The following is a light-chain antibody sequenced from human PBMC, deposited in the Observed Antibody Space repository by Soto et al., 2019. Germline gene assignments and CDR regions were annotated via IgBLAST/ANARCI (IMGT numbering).Light chain of an antibody. CDR1: SSDVGGYNY. V-gene: IGLV2-14*01. J-gene: IGLJ2*01. CDR3: SSYTSSSTLVV. Sequence: QSALTQPASVSGSPGQSITISCTGTSSDVGGYNYVSWCQQHPGKAPKLMIYDVSNRPSGVSNRFSGSKSGNTASLTISGLQAEDEADYYCSSYTSSSTLVVFGGGTKLIVL. CDR2: DVS.